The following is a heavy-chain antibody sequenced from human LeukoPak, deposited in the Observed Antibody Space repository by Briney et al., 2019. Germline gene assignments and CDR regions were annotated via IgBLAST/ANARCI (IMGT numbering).Heavy chain of an antibody. Sequence: GGSLRLSCAASGFTFSSYWMSWVRQAPGKGLEWAANIKQDGSEKYYVDSVKGRFTISRDNAKNSLYLQMNSLRAEDTAVYYCASYYYGSGSYYSPFDYWGQGTLVTVSS. D-gene: IGHD3-10*01. J-gene: IGHJ4*02. V-gene: IGHV3-7*01. CDR3: ASYYYGSGSYYSPFDY. CDR1: GFTFSSYW. CDR2: IKQDGSEK.